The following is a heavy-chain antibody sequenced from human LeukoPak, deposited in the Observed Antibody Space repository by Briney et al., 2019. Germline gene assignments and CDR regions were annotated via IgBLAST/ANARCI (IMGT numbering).Heavy chain of an antibody. CDR2: IYYSGST. CDR3: ARVRGSTADY. V-gene: IGHV4-59*01. D-gene: IGHD3-10*01. CDR1: GGSISSYY. Sequence: SETLSLTCTVSGGSISSYYWSWIRQPPGKGLEWIGYIYYSGSTNYNPSLKSRVTIPVDTSKNQFSLKLSSVTAADTAVYYCARVRGSTADYWGQGTLVTVSS. J-gene: IGHJ4*02.